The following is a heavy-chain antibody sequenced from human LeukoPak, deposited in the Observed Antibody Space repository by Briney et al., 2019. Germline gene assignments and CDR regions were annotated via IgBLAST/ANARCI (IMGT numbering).Heavy chain of an antibody. V-gene: IGHV3-30*18. CDR3: AKDVVVVAAYNPAPDY. Sequence: PGGSLRLSCAASGFTFSTYGMHWVRPAPGKGLEWVAVISYDGSHKYHADSVTGRFTISRDNSKNTLYLQMNSLRPEDTAVYYCAKDVVVVAAYNPAPDYWGQGTLVTVSS. D-gene: IGHD2-15*01. CDR2: ISYDGSHK. J-gene: IGHJ4*02. CDR1: GFTFSTYG.